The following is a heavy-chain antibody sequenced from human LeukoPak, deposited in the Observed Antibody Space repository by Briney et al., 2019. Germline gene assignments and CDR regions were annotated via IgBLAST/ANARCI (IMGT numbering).Heavy chain of an antibody. CDR3: ARVVLPSIVDY. V-gene: IGHV3-48*01. Sequence: GGSLRLSCAASGSTFSYYAMNWVRQAPGKGLEWVSYISSSSSTIYYADSVKGRFTISRDNAKNSMYLQMNSLRAEDTAVYYCARVVLPSIVDYWGQGTLVTVSS. CDR2: ISSSSSTI. D-gene: IGHD6-6*01. CDR1: GSTFSYYA. J-gene: IGHJ4*02.